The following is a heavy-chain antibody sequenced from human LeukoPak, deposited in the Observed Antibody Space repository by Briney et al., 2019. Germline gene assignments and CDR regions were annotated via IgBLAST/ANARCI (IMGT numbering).Heavy chain of an antibody. CDR3: AREVVGATGPAFDC. D-gene: IGHD1-26*01. Sequence: GGSLRLSCAASGFTFDDYGMSWVRQAPGKGLEWVSGINWNGGSTGYADSVKGRFTISRDNAKNSLYLQMNSLRAEDTALYYCAREVVGATGPAFDCWGQGTLVTVSS. CDR2: INWNGGST. CDR1: GFTFDDYG. J-gene: IGHJ4*02. V-gene: IGHV3-20*04.